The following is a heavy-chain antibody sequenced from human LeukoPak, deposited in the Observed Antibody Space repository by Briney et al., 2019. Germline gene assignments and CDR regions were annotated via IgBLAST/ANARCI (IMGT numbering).Heavy chain of an antibody. J-gene: IGHJ5*02. V-gene: IGHV1-8*01. Sequence: ASVKVSCKTSGYPFTTWEINWVRQAAGQGLEWMGWVHPNSGNTAYAQKFQGRVTMTRDTSISTAYMELSGLRFDDTAVYFCARGRGNDPWGQGTLVTVSS. D-gene: IGHD3-16*01. CDR3: ARGRGNDP. CDR1: GYPFTTWE. CDR2: VHPNSGNT.